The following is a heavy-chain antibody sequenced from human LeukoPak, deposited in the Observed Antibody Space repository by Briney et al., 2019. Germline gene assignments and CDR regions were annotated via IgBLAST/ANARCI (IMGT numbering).Heavy chain of an antibody. Sequence: SETLSLTCAVYGGSFSGYYWSWIRQPPGKGLEWIGEINHSGSTNYNPSLKSRVTISVDTSKNQFSLKLSSVTAADTAVYYRARGPPRWLQFWGPHFDYWGQGTLVTVSS. V-gene: IGHV4-34*01. CDR2: INHSGST. CDR1: GGSFSGYY. CDR3: ARGPPRWLQFWGPHFDY. J-gene: IGHJ4*02. D-gene: IGHD5-24*01.